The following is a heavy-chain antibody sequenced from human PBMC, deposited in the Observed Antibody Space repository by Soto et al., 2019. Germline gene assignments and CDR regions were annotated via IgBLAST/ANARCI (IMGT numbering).Heavy chain of an antibody. CDR3: ASRGGYYGSGSYPSYYYGMDV. CDR1: GGSISSSNW. D-gene: IGHD3-10*01. V-gene: IGHV4-4*02. Sequence: SETLSLTCAVSGGSISSSNWWSWVRQPPGKGLEWIGEIYHSGSTNYNPSLKSRVTISVDKSKNQFSLKLSSVTAADTAVYYYASRGGYYGSGSYPSYYYGMDVWGQGTTVTVSS. CDR2: IYHSGST. J-gene: IGHJ6*02.